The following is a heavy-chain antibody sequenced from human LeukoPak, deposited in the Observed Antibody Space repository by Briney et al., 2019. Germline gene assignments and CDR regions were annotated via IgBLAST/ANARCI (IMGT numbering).Heavy chain of an antibody. Sequence: SETLSLTCTVSGGSISSYYWSWIRQPPGKGLEWIGYIYYSGSTNYNPSLKSRVTISVDTSKNQFSLKLSSVTAEDTAVYYCARGYSYGNFDYWGQGTLVTVSS. CDR1: GGSISSYY. J-gene: IGHJ4*02. CDR2: IYYSGST. D-gene: IGHD5-18*01. CDR3: ARGYSYGNFDY. V-gene: IGHV4-59*01.